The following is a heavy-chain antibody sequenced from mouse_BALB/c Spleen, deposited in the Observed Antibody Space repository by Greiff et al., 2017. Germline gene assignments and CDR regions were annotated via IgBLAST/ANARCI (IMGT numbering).Heavy chain of an antibody. V-gene: IGHV5-9-3*01. CDR1: GFTFSSYA. D-gene: IGHD6-5*01. J-gene: IGHJ1*01. Sequence: EVKVVESGGGLVKPGGSLKLSCAASGFTFSSYAMSWVRQTPEKRLEWVATISSGGSYTYYPDSVKGRFTISRDNAKNTLYLQMSSLRSEDTAMYYCARQGLYPFDVWGAGTTVTVSS. CDR2: ISSGGSYT. CDR3: ARQGLYPFDV.